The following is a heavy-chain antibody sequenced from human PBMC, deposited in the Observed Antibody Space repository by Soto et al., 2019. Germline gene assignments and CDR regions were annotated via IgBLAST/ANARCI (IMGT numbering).Heavy chain of an antibody. J-gene: IGHJ5*02. V-gene: IGHV3-23*01. CDR3: ANNHHYSGFDP. D-gene: IGHD5-18*01. CDR1: GFTFSIYA. Sequence: EVQLLESGGGLAQPGGSLRLSCAASGFTFSIYAMSWVRQAPGKGLEWVSTISGSGSSTYYAGSVKGRFTLSRDNSKGTLYLKMNSLRAEDTALYYCANNHHYSGFDPWGQGTLVTVS. CDR2: ISGSGSST.